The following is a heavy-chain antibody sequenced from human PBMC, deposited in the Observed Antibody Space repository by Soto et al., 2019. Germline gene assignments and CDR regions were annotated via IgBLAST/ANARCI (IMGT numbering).Heavy chain of an antibody. J-gene: IGHJ4*02. D-gene: IGHD1-26*01. V-gene: IGHV4-59*01. CDR2: IYYSGST. CDR3: ARRYGGNFDY. CDR1: GASFGTYY. Sequence: SETLSLTCAVSGASFGTYYWSWIRQPPGKGLEWIGYIYYSGSTNYHPSLKSRVTISVDTSKNQFSLKLSSVTAADTAVYYCARRYGGNFDYWGQGTLVTVSS.